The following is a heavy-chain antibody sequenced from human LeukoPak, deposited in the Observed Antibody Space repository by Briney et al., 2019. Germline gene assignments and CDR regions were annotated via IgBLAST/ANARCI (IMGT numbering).Heavy chain of an antibody. D-gene: IGHD1-1*01. CDR3: AKEKAIATINYGLDV. Sequence: GGSLRLSCAASGFIFDTYGMLWVRQAPGKGLEWVAVIAYDGSNKVYAGSVKGRFTISRDNSKNTLYLQMNSLRGEDTAVYYCAKEKAIATINYGLDVWGQGTTATVSS. J-gene: IGHJ6*02. CDR1: GFIFDTYG. V-gene: IGHV3-30*18. CDR2: IAYDGSNK.